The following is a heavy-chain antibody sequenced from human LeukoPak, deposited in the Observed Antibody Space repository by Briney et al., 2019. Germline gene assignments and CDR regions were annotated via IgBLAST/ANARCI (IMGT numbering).Heavy chain of an antibody. V-gene: IGHV4-39*07. CDR3: ARVSSVWMKDYYYFMDV. CDR1: GGSVSSYY. D-gene: IGHD5-12*01. J-gene: IGHJ6*03. CDR2: IYYTGST. Sequence: PSETLSLTCNVSGGSVSSYYWGWIRQPPGKGLEWIGTIYYTGSTYYNSSLQSRVSISVDTSKNQFSLKLSSVTAADTAVYYCARVSSVWMKDYYYFMDVWGKGTTVTVSS.